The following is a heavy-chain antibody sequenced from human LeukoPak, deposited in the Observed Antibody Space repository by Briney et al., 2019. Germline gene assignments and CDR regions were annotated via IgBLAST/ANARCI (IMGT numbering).Heavy chain of an antibody. CDR1: GFTFNSYG. J-gene: IGHJ4*02. Sequence: GRYLRLYCAAAGFTFNSYGMHWVRQAPGKGLEGVAVIWYVGSKKYYVDSAKGRFAIFRHNDKNTLYLQINRVRDEKTGVYYSARDRGDIAARPRTYFDYWGQGTLVTVSS. CDR2: IWYVGSKK. D-gene: IGHD6-6*01. V-gene: IGHV3-33*01. CDR3: ARDRGDIAARPRTYFDY.